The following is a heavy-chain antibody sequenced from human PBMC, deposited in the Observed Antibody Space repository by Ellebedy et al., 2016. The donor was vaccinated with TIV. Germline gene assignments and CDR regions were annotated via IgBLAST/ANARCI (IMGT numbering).Heavy chain of an antibody. D-gene: IGHD6-19*01. Sequence: GESLKISXEASGFTFSDYYMSWVRQAPGKGLEWVSYITSSGTYTTYADSVEGRFTISRDNAKNSLFLEVNSLRGEDTAVYYCARAVAGSPDYWGQGTLVTVSS. CDR1: GFTFSDYY. V-gene: IGHV3-11*03. CDR3: ARAVAGSPDY. J-gene: IGHJ4*02. CDR2: ITSSGTYT.